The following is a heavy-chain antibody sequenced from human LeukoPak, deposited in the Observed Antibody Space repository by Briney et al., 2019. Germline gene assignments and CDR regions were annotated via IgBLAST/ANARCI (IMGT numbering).Heavy chain of an antibody. V-gene: IGHV3-9*01. CDR2: ISWNSGSI. J-gene: IGHJ4*02. D-gene: IGHD1-26*01. Sequence: GRSLRLSCAASGFTFDDYAMHWVRQAPGSGLEWVSSISWNSGSIGYVDSVKGRFTISRDNAKNSLYLQMNSLRPEDTALYYCAKDPIVRTTNLLLGVDYWGQGTLVTVSS. CDR1: GFTFDDYA. CDR3: AKDPIVRTTNLLLGVDY.